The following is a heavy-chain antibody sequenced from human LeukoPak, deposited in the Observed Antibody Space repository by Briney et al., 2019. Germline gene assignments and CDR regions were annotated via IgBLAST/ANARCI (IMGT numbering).Heavy chain of an antibody. J-gene: IGHJ6*02. D-gene: IGHD1-26*01. Sequence: ASVKVSCKASGYTFSSYDINWVRQATGQVLEWMGWMNPNSGNTGYAQKFQGRVTMTRNTSISTAYMELSSLRSEDTAVYYCARSYSGSYWDYYYGMDVWGQGTTVAVSS. V-gene: IGHV1-8*01. CDR1: GYTFSSYD. CDR2: MNPNSGNT. CDR3: ARSYSGSYWDYYYGMDV.